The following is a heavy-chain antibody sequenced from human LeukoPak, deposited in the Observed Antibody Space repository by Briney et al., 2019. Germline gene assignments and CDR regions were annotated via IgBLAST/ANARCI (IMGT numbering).Heavy chain of an antibody. J-gene: IGHJ4*02. V-gene: IGHV4-34*01. Sequence: KTSETLSLTCAVYGGSFSDYYWTWIRQPPGKGLEWIGEISHSGRASYNPSLKSRVTMSVDTSKNQFSLILSSMSAADTAVYYCARESRTGNTYGKQFDYWGQGTLVTVSS. D-gene: IGHD5-18*01. CDR3: ARESRTGNTYGKQFDY. CDR1: GGSFSDYY. CDR2: ISHSGRA.